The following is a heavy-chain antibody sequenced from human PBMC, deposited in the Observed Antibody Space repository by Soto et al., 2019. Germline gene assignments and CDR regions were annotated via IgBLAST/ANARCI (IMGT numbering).Heavy chain of an antibody. V-gene: IGHV1-24*01. CDR2: FDPEDGET. CDR3: ATDQFSAFDI. J-gene: IGHJ3*02. CDR1: GYTLTELS. Sequence: ASVKVSCKVSGYTLTELSMHWVRQAPGEGLEWMGGFDPEDGETIHAQKFQGRVTMTEDTSTDTAYMELSSLRSEDTAVYYCATDQFSAFDIWGQGTMVTVSS.